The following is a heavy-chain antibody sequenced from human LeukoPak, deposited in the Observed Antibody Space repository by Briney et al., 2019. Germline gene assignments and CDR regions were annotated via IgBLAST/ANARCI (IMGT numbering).Heavy chain of an antibody. CDR2: ISGSGGST. D-gene: IGHD5-18*01. Sequence: GGSLRLSCAASGFTFSSYAMSWVRQAPGKGLEWVSAISGSGGSTYYADSVKGRFTISRDNSKNTLYLQMNSLRAEDTAVYYCAKVGGYSYGTDDFDYWGQGTLVTVSS. V-gene: IGHV3-23*01. CDR1: GFTFSSYA. J-gene: IGHJ4*02. CDR3: AKVGGYSYGTDDFDY.